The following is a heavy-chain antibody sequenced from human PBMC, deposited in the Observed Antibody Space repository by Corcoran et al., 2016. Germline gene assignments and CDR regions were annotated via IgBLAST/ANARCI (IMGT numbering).Heavy chain of an antibody. V-gene: IGHV3-73*02. D-gene: IGHD1-1*01. CDR2: IRGKANSYAT. CDR1: GFTFSGSA. Sequence: EVQLVESGGGLVQPGGSLKLSCAASGFTFSGSAMHWVRQASGKGLEWVGRIRGKANSYATAYAASVKGRFTIHRDDSKNTEYLKMNSLKTEDTAVYYCTSAEIATNGPGRNYYYYGMDVWGQGTTVTVSS. J-gene: IGHJ6*02. CDR3: TSAEIATNGPGRNYYYYGMDV.